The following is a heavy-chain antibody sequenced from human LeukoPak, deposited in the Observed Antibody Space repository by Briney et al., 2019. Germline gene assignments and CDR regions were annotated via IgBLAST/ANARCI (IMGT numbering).Heavy chain of an antibody. Sequence: ASVTVSCKASGYTFTSYGISWVRQAPGQGLEWMGWISAYNGNTNYAQKLQGRVTMTTDTSTSTAYMELRSLRSDDTAVYYCARVMITFGGVIVRPPDYWGQGTLVTVSS. D-gene: IGHD3-16*02. CDR2: ISAYNGNT. CDR3: ARVMITFGGVIVRPPDY. V-gene: IGHV1-18*04. CDR1: GYTFTSYG. J-gene: IGHJ4*02.